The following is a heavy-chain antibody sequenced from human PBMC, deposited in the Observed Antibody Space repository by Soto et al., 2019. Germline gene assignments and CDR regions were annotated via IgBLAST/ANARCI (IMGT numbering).Heavy chain of an antibody. CDR3: ARGGSLWVDGYSYGYVWFDP. CDR1: GGSFSGYY. V-gene: IGHV4-34*01. Sequence: QVQLQQWGAGLLKPSETLSLTCAVYGGSFSGYYWSWIRQPPGKGLEWIGEINHSGSTNYNPSLKSRVTISVDTSKTQFSLKLSSVTAADTAVYYCARGGSLWVDGYSYGYVWFDPWGQGTLVTVSS. J-gene: IGHJ5*02. D-gene: IGHD5-18*01. CDR2: INHSGST.